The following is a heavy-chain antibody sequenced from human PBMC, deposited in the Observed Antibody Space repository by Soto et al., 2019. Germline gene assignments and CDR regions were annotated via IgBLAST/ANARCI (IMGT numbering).Heavy chain of an antibody. V-gene: IGHV4-59*01. CDR3: ARGGLTYYDFWSGYYGMDV. CDR2: IYYSGST. D-gene: IGHD3-3*01. CDR1: GGSISSYY. Sequence: PSETLSLTCTVSGGSISSYYWSWIRQPPGKGLEWIGYIYYSGSTNYNPSLKSRVTISVDTSKNQFSLKLSSVTAADTAVYYCARGGLTYYDFWSGYYGMDVWGQGTTVTSP. J-gene: IGHJ6*02.